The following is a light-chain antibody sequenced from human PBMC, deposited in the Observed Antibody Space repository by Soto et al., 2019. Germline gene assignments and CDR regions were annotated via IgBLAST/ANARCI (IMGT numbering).Light chain of an antibody. Sequence: AIQLTQSPSSLSASVGDRVTITCRASQGINSALAWYQQKPGKPPNLLIYDASNLQTGVPSRISGNGSGTNFTLTISSLQAEDLAIYLCQQCHAYPYTFGQGTKLEIK. CDR1: QGINSA. J-gene: IGKJ2*01. V-gene: IGKV1-13*02. CDR3: QQCHAYPYT. CDR2: DAS.